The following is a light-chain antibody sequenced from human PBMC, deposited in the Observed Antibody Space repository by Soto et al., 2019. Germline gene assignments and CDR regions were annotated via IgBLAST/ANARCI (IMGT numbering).Light chain of an antibody. J-gene: IGKJ2*01. CDR2: KAS. CDR3: QQYDNLPPYT. CDR1: QSISSW. V-gene: IGKV1-5*03. Sequence: DIQMTQSPSTLSASVGDRVTITCRASQSISSWLAWYQQKPGKAPKLLIYKASTLESGVPSNFSGSGSGTEFTLTINSLQPEDFATYYCQQYDNLPPYTFGQGTKLEIK.